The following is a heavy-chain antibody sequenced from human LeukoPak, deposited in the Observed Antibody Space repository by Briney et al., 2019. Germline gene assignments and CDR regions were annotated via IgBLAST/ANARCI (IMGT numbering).Heavy chain of an antibody. Sequence: SETLSLTCTVSGGSISSYYWSWIRQPPGKGLEWIGYIYYSGSTNYNPSLKSRVTISVDTSKNQFSLKLCSVTAADTAVYYCARHVIAAKGHDAFDIWGQGTMVTVSS. V-gene: IGHV4-59*08. D-gene: IGHD6-13*01. CDR3: ARHVIAAKGHDAFDI. CDR2: IYYSGST. J-gene: IGHJ3*02. CDR1: GGSISSYY.